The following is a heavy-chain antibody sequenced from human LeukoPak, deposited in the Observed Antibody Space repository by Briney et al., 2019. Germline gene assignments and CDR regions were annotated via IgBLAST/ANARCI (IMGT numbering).Heavy chain of an antibody. CDR3: ARAGFCSGSDCYSRFDS. D-gene: IGHD2-15*01. V-gene: IGHV6-1*01. J-gene: IGHJ4*01. CDR2: TYYRSKWYN. CDR1: GDSVSSNTAA. Sequence: SQTLSLTCAISGDSVSSNTAAWNWIRQSPSRGLEWLGRTYYRSKWYNAYAVSVKSRTTINPDTSKNHFSLQLNSVTPEDTAVYYCARAGFCSGSDCYSRFDSWGQGTLVTVSS.